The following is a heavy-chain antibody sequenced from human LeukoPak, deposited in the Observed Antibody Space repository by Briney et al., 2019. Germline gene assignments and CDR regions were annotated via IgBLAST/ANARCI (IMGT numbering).Heavy chain of an antibody. CDR3: ARAPYYYGSGSYP. V-gene: IGHV3-21*05. CDR2: ISSSSSYI. Sequence: PGESLRLSCAASGFTFSSYSMNWVRQAPGKGLEWVSYISSSSSYIYYADSVKGRFTVSRDNAKNSLYLQMNSLRAEDTAVYYCARAPYYYGSGSYPWGQGTLVTVSS. D-gene: IGHD3-10*01. CDR1: GFTFSSYS. J-gene: IGHJ5*02.